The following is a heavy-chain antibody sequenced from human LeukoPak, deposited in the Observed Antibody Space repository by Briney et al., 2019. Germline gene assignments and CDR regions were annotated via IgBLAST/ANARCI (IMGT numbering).Heavy chain of an antibody. Sequence: SETLSLTCTVSGGSVSRGGQFWSWIRRPPGKGLEWIGYIYHTGSPHYNPSLKSRVTISLARSRNQFSLNLKSVTAADTAVYYCARELSGTIAYWGQGTLVTVSS. CDR1: GGSVSRGGQF. J-gene: IGHJ4*02. D-gene: IGHD1-7*01. CDR2: IYHTGSP. CDR3: ARELSGTIAY. V-gene: IGHV4-30-2*01.